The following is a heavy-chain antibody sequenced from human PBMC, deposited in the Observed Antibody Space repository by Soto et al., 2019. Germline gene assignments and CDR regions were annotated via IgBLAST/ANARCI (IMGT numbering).Heavy chain of an antibody. Sequence: SETLSLTCAIYNSSLGAFHWTWIRQPPGKGLEWIGELIHGGSTNYNPSLKSRVTFSLDTSKNEFSLHVMSVTAADTAVYYCGRGPLSYDYVRKNWREVGESFHVWG. CDR1: NSSLGAFH. J-gene: IGHJ3*01. D-gene: IGHD3-10*02. V-gene: IGHV4-34*01. CDR2: LIHGGST. CDR3: GRGPLSYDYVRKNWREVGESFHV.